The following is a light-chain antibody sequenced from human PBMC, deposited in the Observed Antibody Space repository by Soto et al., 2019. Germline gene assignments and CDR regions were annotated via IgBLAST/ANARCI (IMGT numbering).Light chain of an antibody. V-gene: IGKV1-39*01. CDR3: QQIYSTPIT. CDR1: QSISTY. CDR2: AAS. Sequence: DVQMTQSPSALSASVGARVTITCRSSQSISTYLIWYQHKPGKAPKLLIYAASRLHGGVPSRFSASGSGTEFTLAISSLQPEDFATYYCQQIYSTPITFGQGTRLEI. J-gene: IGKJ5*01.